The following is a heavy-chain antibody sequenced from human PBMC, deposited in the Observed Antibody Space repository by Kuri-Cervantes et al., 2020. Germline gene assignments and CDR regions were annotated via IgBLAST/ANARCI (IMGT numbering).Heavy chain of an antibody. D-gene: IGHD2/OR15-2a*01. J-gene: IGHJ6*02. Sequence: GESLKISCAASGSTFSSYAMHWVRQAPGKGLEWVAVISYDGSNKYYADSVKGRFTISRDNSKNTLYLHMNSLRAEDTALYYCAKGLSTTPYYYYYGMDVWGQGTTVTVSS. V-gene: IGHV3-30*04. CDR2: ISYDGSNK. CDR1: GSTFSSYA. CDR3: AKGLSTTPYYYYYGMDV.